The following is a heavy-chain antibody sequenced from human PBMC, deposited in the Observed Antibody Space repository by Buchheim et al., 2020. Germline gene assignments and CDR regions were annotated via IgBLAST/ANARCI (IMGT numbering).Heavy chain of an antibody. Sequence: QVQLVESGGGVVQPGRSLRLPCAASGFTFSSYAMHWVRQAPGKGLEWVAVISYDGSNKYYADSVKGRFTISRDNSKNTLYLQMNSLRAEDTAVYYCARESSYYDFWSGYWMSYYGMDVWGQGTT. V-gene: IGHV3-30*04. CDR2: ISYDGSNK. D-gene: IGHD3-3*01. J-gene: IGHJ6*02. CDR1: GFTFSSYA. CDR3: ARESSYYDFWSGYWMSYYGMDV.